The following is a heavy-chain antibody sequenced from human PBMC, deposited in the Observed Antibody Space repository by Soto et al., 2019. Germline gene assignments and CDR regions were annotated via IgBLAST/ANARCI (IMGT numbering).Heavy chain of an antibody. CDR2: IYYSGGT. J-gene: IGHJ3*02. V-gene: IGHV4-59*01. Sequence: QVQLQESGPGLVKPSETLSLTCTVSGGSINNYYWSWIRQPPGKGLEWIGYIYYSGGTNYNPSLNSRVTKPVNTSNSQFTLKLGSVTAADTAVYYCARRYSGYDDAFDIWGQGTMVTVSS. CDR1: GGSINNYY. D-gene: IGHD5-12*01. CDR3: ARRYSGYDDAFDI.